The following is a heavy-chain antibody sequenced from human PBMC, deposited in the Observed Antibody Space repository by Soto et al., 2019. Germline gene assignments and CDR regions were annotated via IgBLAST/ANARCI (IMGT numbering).Heavy chain of an antibody. CDR1: GYTFSTYP. Sequence: QVQLVPSGAEVKKPGASVKVSCKTSGYTFSTYPITWVRQAPGQGLEWVGWISTYNGKTNYGQKFQGRVTITTDTSTSTAYMDLRNLRSDDTAVYYCARDRVEAALGTFDQWGQGTLVTVSS. D-gene: IGHD6-13*01. J-gene: IGHJ4*02. CDR2: ISTYNGKT. CDR3: ARDRVEAALGTFDQ. V-gene: IGHV1-18*01.